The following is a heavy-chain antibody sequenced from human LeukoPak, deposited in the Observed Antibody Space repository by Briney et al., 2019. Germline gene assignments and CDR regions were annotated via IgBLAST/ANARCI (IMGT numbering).Heavy chain of an antibody. J-gene: IGHJ4*02. D-gene: IGHD3-10*01. CDR2: INAGNGNT. Sequence: ASVKVSCKASGYTFTSYAMHWVRQAPGQRLEWMGWINAGNGNTKYSQKFQGRVTITRNTSASTAYMQLSSLRAEDTAVYYCARVPLWFGEHYFDYWGQGTLVTVSS. CDR3: ARVPLWFGEHYFDY. CDR1: GYTFTSYA. V-gene: IGHV1-3*01.